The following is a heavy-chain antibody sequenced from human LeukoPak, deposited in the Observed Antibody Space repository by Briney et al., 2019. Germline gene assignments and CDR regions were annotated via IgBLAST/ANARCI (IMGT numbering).Heavy chain of an antibody. CDR3: ARLAAARPRAYYYYYMGV. J-gene: IGHJ6*03. V-gene: IGHV3-20*04. CDR2: INWNGGST. CDR1: GFTFDDYG. D-gene: IGHD6-6*01. Sequence: PGGSLRLSCAASGFTFDDYGMSWVPQAPGKGLEWVSGINWNGGSTGYADSVKGRFTISRDNAKNSLYLQMNSLRAEDTALYYCARLAAARPRAYYYYYMGVWGKGTTVTVSS.